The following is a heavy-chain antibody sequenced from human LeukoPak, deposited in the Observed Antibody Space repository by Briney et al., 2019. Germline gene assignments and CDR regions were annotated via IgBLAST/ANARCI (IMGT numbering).Heavy chain of an antibody. CDR3: XXXXXXXSSTWNTRNWFDP. Sequence: GGSLRLSCAAPRFTFSNYATNWVRQAPRKGLEWGSDISGSVGVTYYADSAKGRVTLSRDNFKNRLYLQMQTTREQDMALYYXXXXXXXXSSTWNTRNWFDPWGQGTLVTVSS. J-gene: IGHJ5*02. D-gene: IGHD6-13*01. CDR1: RFTFSNYA. V-gene: IGHV3-23*01. CDR2: ISGSVGVT.